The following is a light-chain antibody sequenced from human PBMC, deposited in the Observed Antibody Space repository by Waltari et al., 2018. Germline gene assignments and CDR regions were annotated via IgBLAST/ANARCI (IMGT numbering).Light chain of an antibody. V-gene: IGKV3-11*01. CDR1: QSVSPY. CDR2: DAS. Sequence: EIVLTQSPATLSLSPGERAPLPCRASQSVSPYLTWYQQKPGQAPRVLIYDASNRATGIPARFSGSGSGTDFTLTISSLESEDFAVYYCQQRSDWPLTFGGGTKVEIK. CDR3: QQRSDWPLT. J-gene: IGKJ4*01.